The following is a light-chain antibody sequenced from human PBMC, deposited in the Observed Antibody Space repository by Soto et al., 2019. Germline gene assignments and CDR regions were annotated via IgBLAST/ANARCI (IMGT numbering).Light chain of an antibody. V-gene: IGLV2-14*03. CDR3: SSYTPSSTLL. CDR2: DVT. Sequence: QSALTHPASVSGSPGQSITISCTATSSDVGGSFSVSWYQQHPNTAPKLLIYDVTDRPSGVTRRFSGSRSGNTASLTISGLQAEDEAHYYCSSYTPSSTLLFGAGTQLTVL. CDR1: SSDVGGSFS. J-gene: IGLJ2*01.